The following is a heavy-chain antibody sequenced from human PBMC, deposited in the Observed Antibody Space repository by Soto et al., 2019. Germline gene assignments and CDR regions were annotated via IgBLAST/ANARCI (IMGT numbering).Heavy chain of an antibody. CDR1: GASMSGNY. Sequence: PPETLSLTCTVAGASMSGNYWTWVRQPPGKGLEWIGNMFYSGTTNYNPSLRSRVTMSLDTSVNQFSLRLSSVTAADTAVYYCARPNMWYGKILQWGRGTLVTVSS. J-gene: IGHJ1*01. CDR2: MFYSGTT. CDR3: ARPNMWYGKILQ. V-gene: IGHV4-59*01. D-gene: IGHD2-15*01.